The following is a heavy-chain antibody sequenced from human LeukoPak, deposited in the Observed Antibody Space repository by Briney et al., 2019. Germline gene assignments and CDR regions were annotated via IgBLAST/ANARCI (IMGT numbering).Heavy chain of an antibody. Sequence: GGSLRLSCAASGFPFSGYSLTWVRQAPGKGLEWISYISSSSSYIYYADSVKGRFTISRDNAKNSLYLQMNSLRAEDTAVYYCARENGIQLDVDYWGQGTLVTVSS. V-gene: IGHV3-21*05. CDR2: ISSSSSYI. CDR1: GFPFSGYS. D-gene: IGHD5-18*01. CDR3: ARENGIQLDVDY. J-gene: IGHJ4*02.